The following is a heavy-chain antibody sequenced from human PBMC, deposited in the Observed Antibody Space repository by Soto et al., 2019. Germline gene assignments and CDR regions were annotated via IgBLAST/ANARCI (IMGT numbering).Heavy chain of an antibody. CDR2: VHSDGTTT. Sequence: EVQLVESGGGLVQPGESLRLSCAASGFTFVYYWMHWVRQAPGKGLVWVSRVHSDGTTTTYADSVKGRFTISRDNARNTVSLQRSSLRAEDTAIYYCARGDRGGFDLWGHGTVVTVSS. CDR1: GFTFVYYW. D-gene: IGHD3-10*01. V-gene: IGHV3-74*01. CDR3: ARGDRGGFDL. J-gene: IGHJ3*01.